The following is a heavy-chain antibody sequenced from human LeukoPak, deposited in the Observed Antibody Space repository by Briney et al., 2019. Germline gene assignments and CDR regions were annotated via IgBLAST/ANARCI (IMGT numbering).Heavy chain of an antibody. J-gene: IGHJ4*02. V-gene: IGHV3-48*01. CDR1: GFTFSSYG. D-gene: IGHD1-26*01. CDR3: ARDAYSGSYLVGDY. CDR2: ISSSGSTI. Sequence: GGSLRLSCAASGFTFSSYGMSWVRQAPGKGLEWVSYISSSGSTIYYADSVKGRFTISRDNAKNSLYLQMNSLRAEDTAVYYCARDAYSGSYLVGDYWGQGTLVTVSS.